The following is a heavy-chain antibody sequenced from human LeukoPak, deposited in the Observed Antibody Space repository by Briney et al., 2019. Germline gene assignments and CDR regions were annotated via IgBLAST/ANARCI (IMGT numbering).Heavy chain of an antibody. V-gene: IGHV3-15*01. CDR2: IKSKTDGATT. CDR1: GFTFSNAW. Sequence: GGSLRLSCAASGFTFSNAWMNWVRQAPGKGLEWVGRIKSKTDGATTDYAAPVKGRFTISRDDAKNTLYLQMNSLKTEDTAVYYCITPDKPLRYCSGGSCSLGCSWGKGTTVTISS. D-gene: IGHD2-15*01. CDR3: ITPDKPLRYCSGGSCSLGCS. J-gene: IGHJ6*04.